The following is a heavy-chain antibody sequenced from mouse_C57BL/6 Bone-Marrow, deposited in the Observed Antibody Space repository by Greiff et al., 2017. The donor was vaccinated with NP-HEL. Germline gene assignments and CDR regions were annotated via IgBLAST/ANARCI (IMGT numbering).Heavy chain of an antibody. CDR1: GYTFTSYW. CDR2: IHPNSGST. J-gene: IGHJ2*01. CDR3: AREGLGYFDY. V-gene: IGHV1-64*01. D-gene: IGHD4-1*01. Sequence: VQLQQPGAELVKPGASVKLSCKASGYTFTSYWMHWVKQRPGQGLEWIGMIHPNSGSTNYNEKFKSKATLTVDKSSSTAYMPLSSLTSEDSAVYYCAREGLGYFDYWGQGTTLTVSS.